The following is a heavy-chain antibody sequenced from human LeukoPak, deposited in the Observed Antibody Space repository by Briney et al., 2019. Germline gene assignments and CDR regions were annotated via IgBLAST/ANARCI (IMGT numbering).Heavy chain of an antibody. D-gene: IGHD6-13*01. J-gene: IGHJ5*02. Sequence: PSETLSLTCTVSGGSISSGSYYWSWIRQPAGTGLEWVGRLYTSGSTKYNPSLKSRVTISVDTSKNQFSLKLNSVTAADTAVYYCAIAAASSVNWFDPWGQGTLVTVSS. CDR3: AIAAASSVNWFDP. CDR2: LYTSGST. CDR1: GGSISSGSYY. V-gene: IGHV4-61*02.